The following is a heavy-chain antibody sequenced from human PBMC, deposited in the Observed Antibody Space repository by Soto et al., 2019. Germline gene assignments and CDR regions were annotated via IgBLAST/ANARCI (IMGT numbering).Heavy chain of an antibody. Sequence: SETLSLTCTVSGGSISSSSYYWGWIRQPPGKGLEWIGSIYYSGSTYYNPSLKSRVTISVDTSKNQFSLKLSSVTAADTAVYYCARGYTIFGVVIIPYYYYGMDVWGQGTTVTVSS. D-gene: IGHD3-3*01. V-gene: IGHV4-39*07. J-gene: IGHJ6*02. CDR3: ARGYTIFGVVIIPYYYYGMDV. CDR1: GGSISSSSYY. CDR2: IYYSGST.